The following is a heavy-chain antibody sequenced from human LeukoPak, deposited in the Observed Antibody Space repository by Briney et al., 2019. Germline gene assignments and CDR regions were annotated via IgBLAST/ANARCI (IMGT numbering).Heavy chain of an antibody. D-gene: IGHD6-13*01. V-gene: IGHV4-31*03. CDR1: GGSISSGGSY. CDR2: IYYSGST. J-gene: IGHJ5*02. CDR3: ARATPDPEIAAAGPRNWFDP. Sequence: PSETLSLTCTVSGGSISSGGSYWSWIRQHPGKGLEWIGYIYYSGSTYYNPSLKSRVTISVDTSKNQFSLKLSSVTAADTAVYYCARATPDPEIAAAGPRNWFDPWGQGTLVTVSS.